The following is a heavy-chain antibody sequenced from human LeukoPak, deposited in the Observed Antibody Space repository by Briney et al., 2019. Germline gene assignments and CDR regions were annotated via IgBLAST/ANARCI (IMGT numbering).Heavy chain of an antibody. Sequence: TGGSLRLSCAASGFIFSDHYMDWVRQAPGKGLEWVGRCRNKANSYTTEYAASVKGRFTVSRDDSKNSLYLQMNSLKTEDTAIYFCARSFFASGRSWSDYCGQGTLVTVSS. CDR2: CRNKANSYTT. CDR1: GFIFSDHY. V-gene: IGHV3-72*01. CDR3: ARSFFASGRSWSDY. J-gene: IGHJ4*02. D-gene: IGHD3-3*01.